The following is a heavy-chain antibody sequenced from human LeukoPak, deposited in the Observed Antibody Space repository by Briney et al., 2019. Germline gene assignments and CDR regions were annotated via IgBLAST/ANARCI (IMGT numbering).Heavy chain of an antibody. CDR3: AREVLRADYYYGMDV. J-gene: IGHJ6*02. V-gene: IGHV3-48*02. CDR1: GFTFSSYS. CDR2: ISSSSSTI. D-gene: IGHD5/OR15-5a*01. Sequence: GGSLRLSCAASGFTFSSYSMNWVRPAPGKGLEWVSYISSSSSTIYYADSVKGRFTISRDNAKNSLYLQMNSLRDEDTAVYYCAREVLRADYYYGMDVWGQGTTVTVSS.